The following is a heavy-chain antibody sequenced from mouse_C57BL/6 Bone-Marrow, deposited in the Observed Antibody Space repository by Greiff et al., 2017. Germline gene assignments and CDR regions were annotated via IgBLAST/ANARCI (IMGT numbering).Heavy chain of an antibody. V-gene: IGHV2-2*01. CDR1: GFSLTSYG. CDR3: ARTANCYAMDY. CDR2: IWSDGST. J-gene: IGHJ4*01. D-gene: IGHD4-1*01. Sequence: VKLQQSGPGLVQPSQSLSMSCTASGFSLTSYGVHWVRQSPGQGLEWMGVIWSDGSTDNNAAVISRVSISKDNSKSQVFFKIDSLQADDTARYYCARTANCYAMDYWGKGTSVTVSS.